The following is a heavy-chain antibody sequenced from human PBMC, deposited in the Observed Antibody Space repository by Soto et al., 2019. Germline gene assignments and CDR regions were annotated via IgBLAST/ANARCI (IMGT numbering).Heavy chain of an antibody. Sequence: ASVKVSCKALGFSFTSYYVHWVRQAPGQGLEWMGNINPSVVSTYYAQKFQGRVTLTGDTSTSTVYMELSSMTSDDTAVYYCAREFASGYYDTSGNNAFDFWGQGTMVTVPS. D-gene: IGHD3-22*01. CDR3: AREFASGYYDTSGNNAFDF. CDR2: INPSVVST. J-gene: IGHJ3*01. V-gene: IGHV1-46*01. CDR1: GFSFTSYY.